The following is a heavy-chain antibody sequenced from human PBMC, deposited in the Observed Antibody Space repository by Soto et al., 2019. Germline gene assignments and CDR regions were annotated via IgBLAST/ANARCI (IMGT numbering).Heavy chain of an antibody. D-gene: IGHD3-10*01. V-gene: IGHV4-39*01. CDR3: ARSPVPPYGSGSLRFRDGMDV. J-gene: IGHJ6*02. CDR1: GGSISSSSYY. Sequence: SETLSLTCTVSGGSISSSSYYWGWIRQPPGKGLEWIGSIYYSGSTYYNPSLKSRVTISVDTSNNQFSLKLSSVTAADTAVYYCARSPVPPYGSGSLRFRDGMDVWGQGTTVTVSS. CDR2: IYYSGST.